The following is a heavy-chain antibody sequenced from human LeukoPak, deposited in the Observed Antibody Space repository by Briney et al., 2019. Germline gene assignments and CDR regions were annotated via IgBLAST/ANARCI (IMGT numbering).Heavy chain of an antibody. CDR3: AGLGYGANYIHY. V-gene: IGHV1-18*01. D-gene: IGHD4/OR15-4a*01. CDR1: GYTYTNYG. J-gene: IGHJ4*02. Sequence: ASVKVSCKASGYTYTNYGISWVRQAPGQGLERMGWISPYNGNTHYAQKFQGRVTVTTDTSTSTVYMELRSLRSDDTAVYYCAGLGYGANYIHYWGQGTLVTVSS. CDR2: ISPYNGNT.